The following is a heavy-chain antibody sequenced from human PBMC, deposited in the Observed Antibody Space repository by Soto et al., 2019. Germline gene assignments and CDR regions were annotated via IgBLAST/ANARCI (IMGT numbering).Heavy chain of an antibody. D-gene: IGHD2-2*01. J-gene: IGHJ6*02. V-gene: IGHV3-23*01. Sequence: GGSLRLSCAASGFTFSSYAMSWVRQAPGKGLVWVSLIGESGTPTYYADSVKGRFTISRDNSGNTLFLEMYSLRAEDTAVYYCARYIPGVRYYGMDVWGQGTTVTVSS. CDR3: ARYIPGVRYYGMDV. CDR2: IGESGTPT. CDR1: GFTFSSYA.